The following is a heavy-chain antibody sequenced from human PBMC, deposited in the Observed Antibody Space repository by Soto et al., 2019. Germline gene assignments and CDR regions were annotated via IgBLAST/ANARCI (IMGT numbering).Heavy chain of an antibody. J-gene: IGHJ4*02. CDR3: AGEVDYYGSGSSNYFDY. CDR2: ISSSSSTI. Sequence: GESLRLSCAASGFTFSSYSMNWVRQAPGKGLEWVSYISSSSSTIYYADSVKGRFTISRDNAKNSLYLQMNSLRDEDTAVYYCAGEVDYYGSGSSNYFDYWGQGTLVTVSS. D-gene: IGHD3-10*01. V-gene: IGHV3-48*02. CDR1: GFTFSSYS.